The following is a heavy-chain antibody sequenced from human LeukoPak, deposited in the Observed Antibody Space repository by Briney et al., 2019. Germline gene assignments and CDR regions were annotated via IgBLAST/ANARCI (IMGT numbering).Heavy chain of an antibody. J-gene: IGHJ4*02. V-gene: IGHV3-23*01. Sequence: PGGSLRLSCAASGFTFSNYSMTWVRQAPGKGLEWVSGVSNSGGITYYADSVKGRFTISRDNSKNTLYLQMDSLSAEDTAVYYCVKGITSHGFFSRGEWGQGTLVTVSS. CDR3: VKGITSHGFFSRGE. CDR2: VSNSGGIT. D-gene: IGHD3-10*01. CDR1: GFTFSNYS.